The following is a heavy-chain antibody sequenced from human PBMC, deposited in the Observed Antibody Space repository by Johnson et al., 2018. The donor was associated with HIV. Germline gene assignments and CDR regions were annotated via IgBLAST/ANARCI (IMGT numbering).Heavy chain of an antibody. CDR1: GFTFSKYG. Sequence: QVQLVESGGGVVQPGGSLRLSCAASGFTFSKYGMHWVRQAPGKGLEWVAFIRYDESDKYYADSVKGRFTMSRDNSKNTVYLQMNSLRVEDTAVYYCTKDGQPYYNFWSASPDVFDIWGQGTMVSVSS. V-gene: IGHV3-30*02. J-gene: IGHJ3*02. D-gene: IGHD3-3*01. CDR3: TKDGQPYYNFWSASPDVFDI. CDR2: IRYDESDK.